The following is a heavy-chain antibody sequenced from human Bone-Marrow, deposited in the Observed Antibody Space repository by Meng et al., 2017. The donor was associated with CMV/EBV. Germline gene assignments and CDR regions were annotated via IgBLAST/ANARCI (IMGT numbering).Heavy chain of an antibody. CDR3: ARGDLVGATTDY. Sequence: SVKVSCKASGGTFSSYAISWVRQAPGQGLEWMGGIIPIFGTANYEQKFQGRVTITTDESTSTTYMELRSLRSDDTAVYYCARGDLVGATTDYWGQGTLVTVSS. D-gene: IGHD1-26*01. V-gene: IGHV1-69*05. CDR1: GGTFSSYA. J-gene: IGHJ4*02. CDR2: IIPIFGTA.